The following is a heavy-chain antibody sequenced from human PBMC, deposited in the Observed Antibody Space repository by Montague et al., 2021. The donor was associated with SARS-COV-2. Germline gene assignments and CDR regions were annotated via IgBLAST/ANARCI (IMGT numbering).Heavy chain of an antibody. CDR3: ARGRVGSSWYRERNNWFDP. CDR1: GGSFSGYY. V-gene: IGHV4-34*01. D-gene: IGHD6-13*01. J-gene: IGHJ5*02. Sequence: SETLSLTCAVYGGSFSGYYWSWIRQPPGKGLEWIGEINHSGSTNYNPSLKSRVTISADTSKNQFSLKLSSVTAADTAVYYCARGRVGSSWYRERNNWFDPWGQGTLVTVSS. CDR2: INHSGST.